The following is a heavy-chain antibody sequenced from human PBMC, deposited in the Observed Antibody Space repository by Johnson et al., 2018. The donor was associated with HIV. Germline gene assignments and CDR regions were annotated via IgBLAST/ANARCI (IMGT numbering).Heavy chain of an antibody. CDR3: ARLPVLGVVAGRPHGFDI. D-gene: IGHD2-15*01. V-gene: IGHV3-11*01. CDR1: GFTFSDYY. J-gene: IGHJ3*02. CDR2: ISSSGSSR. Sequence: QVQLVESGGGLVKPGGSLRLSCAASGFTFSDYYMSWIRQAPGKGLEWVAYISSSGSSRYYADSVKGRFTISRDNTKNLLYLQMNSLRAEDTAVYYCARLPVLGVVAGRPHGFDIWGQGTMVTVSS.